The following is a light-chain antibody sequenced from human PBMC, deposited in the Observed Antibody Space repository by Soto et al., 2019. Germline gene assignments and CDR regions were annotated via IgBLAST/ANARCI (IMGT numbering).Light chain of an antibody. Sequence: DIQMTQSPSSLSASVGDRVSITCRASQGISNYVAWYQQKPGKVPKLLIYAASTLQSGVPSRFSGSGSGTNFTLTISSLQPEDVATYYCQKYNSASPTFGGGTKVEIK. J-gene: IGKJ4*01. CDR1: QGISNY. CDR3: QKYNSASPT. CDR2: AAS. V-gene: IGKV1-27*01.